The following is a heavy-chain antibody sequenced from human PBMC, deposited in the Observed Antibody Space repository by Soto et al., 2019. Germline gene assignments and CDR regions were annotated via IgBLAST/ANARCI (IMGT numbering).Heavy chain of an antibody. J-gene: IGHJ4*02. CDR1: GASVGGGNFY. CDR2: IYHSGGT. Sequence: QLHLQESGQGLLKPSEPLAITCTVSGASVGGGNFYWGWIRQSPGRGLEWIGSIYHSGGTYYNPSIKSRITLSVDTSKNHFSLRLDSVTAADTALYFCARPRSASDILTGYFDSWCQGAQVYVSP. D-gene: IGHD3-9*01. V-gene: IGHV4-39*02. CDR3: ARPRSASDILTGYFDS.